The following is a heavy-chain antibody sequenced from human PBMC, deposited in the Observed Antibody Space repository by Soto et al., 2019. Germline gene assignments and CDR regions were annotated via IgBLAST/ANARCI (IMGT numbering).Heavy chain of an antibody. V-gene: IGHV3-15*01. CDR2: IKSKTDGGTT. CDR3: TTALPYGDFNTGNY. D-gene: IGHD4-17*01. CDR1: GFTFSNAW. Sequence: EVQLVESGGGLVKPGGSLRLSCAASGFTFSNAWMSWVRQAPGKGLEWVGRIKSKTDGGTTDYAAPVKGRFTISRDDSKNTLYLQMNSLKTEDTAVYYCTTALPYGDFNTGNYWGQGTLVTVSS. J-gene: IGHJ4*02.